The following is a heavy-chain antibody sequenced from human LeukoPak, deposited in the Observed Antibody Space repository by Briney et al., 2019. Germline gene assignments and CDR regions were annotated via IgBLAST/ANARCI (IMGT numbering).Heavy chain of an antibody. Sequence: VASVKVSCKASGGTFSSYAISWVRQAPGQGLEWMGGIIPIFGTANYAQKFQGRVTITADESTSTAYMELSSLRSEDTAVYYCARREYCSSTSCYTYYYYMDVWGKGTTVTVSS. CDR1: GGTFSSYA. CDR2: IIPIFGTA. V-gene: IGHV1-69*13. J-gene: IGHJ6*03. CDR3: ARREYCSSTSCYTYYYYMDV. D-gene: IGHD2-2*02.